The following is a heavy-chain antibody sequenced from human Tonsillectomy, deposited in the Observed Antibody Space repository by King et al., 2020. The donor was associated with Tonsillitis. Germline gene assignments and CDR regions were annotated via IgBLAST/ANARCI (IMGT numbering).Heavy chain of an antibody. CDR2: IIPIFDTT. CDR3: ARDLPIAATAY. Sequence: VQLVQSGAEVKKPGSSVKVSCKASGGTFSSFAISWVRQAPGQGLEWMGGIIPIFDTTNYAQKFQGSDTITADESTSTAYMELSSLRSEDTAIYYCARDLPIAATAYWGQGTLVTVSS. V-gene: IGHV1-69*01. CDR1: GGTFSSFA. D-gene: IGHD2-15*01. J-gene: IGHJ4*02.